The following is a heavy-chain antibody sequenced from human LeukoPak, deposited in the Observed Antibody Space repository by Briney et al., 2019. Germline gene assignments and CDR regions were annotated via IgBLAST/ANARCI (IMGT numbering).Heavy chain of an antibody. J-gene: IGHJ4*02. CDR3: ARCSTSCYMFDY. Sequence: ETLSLTCTVSGDSINRGYWWSWVRQAPGKGLEWVANIKQDGSEKYYVDSVKGRFTISRDNAKNSLYLQMNSLRAEDTAVYYCARCSTSCYMFDYWGQGTLVTVSS. CDR1: GDSINRGYW. V-gene: IGHV3-7*01. D-gene: IGHD2-2*01. CDR2: IKQDGSEK.